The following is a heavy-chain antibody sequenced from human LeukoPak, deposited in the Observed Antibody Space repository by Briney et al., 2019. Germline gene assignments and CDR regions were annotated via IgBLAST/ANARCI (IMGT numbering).Heavy chain of an antibody. Sequence: PGRSLRLSCAASGFTFSSYGMHWVRQAPGKGLEWVAVISYDGSNKYYADSVKGRFTISRDNSKNTLYLQMNSLRAEDTAVYYCARADEWELLLTDYWGQGTLVTVSS. CDR2: ISYDGSNK. CDR1: GFTFSSYG. J-gene: IGHJ4*02. V-gene: IGHV3-30*03. D-gene: IGHD1-26*01. CDR3: ARADEWELLLTDY.